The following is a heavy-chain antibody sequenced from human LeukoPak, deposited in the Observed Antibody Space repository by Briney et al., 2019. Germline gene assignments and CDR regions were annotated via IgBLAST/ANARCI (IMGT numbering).Heavy chain of an antibody. CDR1: GFTFSSYA. Sequence: QPGGSLRLSCAASGFTFSSYAMHWVRQAPGKGLEWVAVISYDGSNKYYADSVKGRFTISRDNSKNTLYLQMNSLRAEDTAVYYCARTTFEGWGFYYFDYWGQGTLVTVSS. J-gene: IGHJ4*02. V-gene: IGHV3-30*04. CDR2: ISYDGSNK. D-gene: IGHD3-16*01. CDR3: ARTTFEGWGFYYFDY.